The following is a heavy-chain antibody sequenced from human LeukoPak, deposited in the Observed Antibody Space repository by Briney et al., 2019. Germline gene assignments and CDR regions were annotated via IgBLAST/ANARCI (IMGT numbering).Heavy chain of an antibody. D-gene: IGHD1-26*01. J-gene: IGHJ4*02. CDR1: GFTFSSYS. Sequence: PGGSLRLSCAASGFTFSSYSMNWVRQAPGKGLEWVSSISSSSYIYYADSVKGRFTISRDNAKNSLYLQMNSLRAEDTAVYYCAREGQWELLTDFDYWGQGTLVTVSS. V-gene: IGHV3-21*01. CDR2: ISSSSYI. CDR3: AREGQWELLTDFDY.